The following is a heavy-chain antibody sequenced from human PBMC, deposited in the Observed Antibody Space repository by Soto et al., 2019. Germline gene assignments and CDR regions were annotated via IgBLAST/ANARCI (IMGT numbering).Heavy chain of an antibody. CDR1: GGSISSSGYY. J-gene: IGHJ5*02. D-gene: IGHD2-2*01. CDR2: IFYSGST. V-gene: IGHV4-31*03. CDR3: ATSRDIVLVPAAILAAPPETNWFDP. Sequence: QVHLQESGPGLVKPSQTLSLTCTVSGGSISSSGYYWSWIRQHPGKGLEWIGYIFYSGSTYYNPSLERRCPIAVDPSKSPFSLKRSSVTAAATAAYYCATSRDIVLVPAAILAAPPETNWFDPWGQGTLVTVSS.